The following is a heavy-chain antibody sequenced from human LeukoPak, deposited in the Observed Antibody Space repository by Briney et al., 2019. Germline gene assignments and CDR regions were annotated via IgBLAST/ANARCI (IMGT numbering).Heavy chain of an antibody. CDR2: ISNDGGGT. D-gene: IGHD3-22*01. CDR3: AKGNSGYFADL. CDR1: GFIFNNYG. J-gene: IGHJ5*02. V-gene: IGHV3-23*01. Sequence: PGGSLRLSCSASGFIFNNYGLMWVRQAPGKGLEWVSAISNDGGGTTYADFVKGRFTISRDNSKNTLSLQMNSLRPEDTALYYCAKGNSGYFADLWGQGTVVIVSS.